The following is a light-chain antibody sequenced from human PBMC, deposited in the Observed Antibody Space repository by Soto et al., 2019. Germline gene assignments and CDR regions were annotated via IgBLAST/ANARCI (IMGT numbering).Light chain of an antibody. CDR1: QTVSIN. CDR2: GAS. Sequence: DIVMTQSPAALFVSPGESATLSCRASQTVSINLAWYQQKPGQAPRLLIYGASTRATDVPVRFSGSGSGTEFTLTIKSLQSEDLAVYYCLQYNNWPRTFGQGTKVEIK. CDR3: LQYNNWPRT. V-gene: IGKV3-15*01. J-gene: IGKJ1*01.